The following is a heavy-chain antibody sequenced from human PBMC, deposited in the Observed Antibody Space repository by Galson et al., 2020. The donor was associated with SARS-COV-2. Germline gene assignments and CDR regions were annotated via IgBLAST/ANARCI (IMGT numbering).Heavy chain of an antibody. CDR1: GDSISPYY. V-gene: IGHV4-59*01. CDR3: ARAGVGITTFPFDP. D-gene: IGHD1-26*01. CDR2: IFYSGNT. J-gene: IGHJ5*02. Sequence: SETLSLTCTVSGDSISPYYWSWIRQPPGKGLEWIGDIFYSGNTNYNPSLTSRVSISVDTSKNQFSLKLNSVTAADTAVYYCARAGVGITTFPFDPWGPGTLVTVSS.